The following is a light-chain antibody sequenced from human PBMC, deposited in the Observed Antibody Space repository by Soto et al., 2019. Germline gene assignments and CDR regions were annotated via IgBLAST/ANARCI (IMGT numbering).Light chain of an antibody. Sequence: EIVMTQSPATLSVSPGGSATLSCRASQHVSSNLAWYRQKPGQAPTLLIYRASTRATGIPATFSGSGSGTEFTLTISSRQSADFEVYYYQRYNTRPYTFGQGTNLEI. CDR2: RAS. J-gene: IGKJ2*01. CDR3: QRYNTRPYT. CDR1: QHVSSN. V-gene: IGKV3-15*01.